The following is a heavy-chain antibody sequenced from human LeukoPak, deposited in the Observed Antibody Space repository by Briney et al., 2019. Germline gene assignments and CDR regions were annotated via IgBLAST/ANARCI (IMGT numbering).Heavy chain of an antibody. Sequence: ASVKVSCKASGYTFTAYCIHWVRQAPGQGLEWRGWIDPNTGQTDSAQKFQGRVTVTRDTSINTAYMDLSSLRSDDTAGYYCARMPHCSTSTCPNGWFDPWGQGPLVTVSS. CDR3: ARMPHCSTSTCPNGWFDP. CDR2: IDPNTGQT. V-gene: IGHV1-2*02. J-gene: IGHJ5*02. CDR1: GYTFTAYC. D-gene: IGHD2-2*01.